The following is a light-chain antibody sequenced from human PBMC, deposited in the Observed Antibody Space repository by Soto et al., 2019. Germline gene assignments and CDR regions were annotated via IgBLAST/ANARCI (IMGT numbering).Light chain of an antibody. J-gene: IGKJ1*01. CDR2: GAS. CDR1: ESVRTS. V-gene: IGKV3-15*01. Sequence: EIVLTQSPATLSVSPGERATLSCRASESVRTSLAWYQQKPGRSPSLLIYGASNRATGLPARFSGSGSGTEFTLTISSLQSEDFAVYYCQQYNDWPLTFGQGTKVDI. CDR3: QQYNDWPLT.